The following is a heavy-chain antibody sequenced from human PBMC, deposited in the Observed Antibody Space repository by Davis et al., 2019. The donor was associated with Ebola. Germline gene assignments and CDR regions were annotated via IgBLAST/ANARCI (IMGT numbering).Heavy chain of an antibody. CDR3: ARERWLLLLREGMDV. D-gene: IGHD2-15*01. CDR2: ISSSSSYT. Sequence: GGSLRLSCAASGFTFSDYYMSWIRQAPGKGLEWVSYISSSSSYTNYADSVKGRFTISRDNAKNSLYLQMNSLRAEDTAVYYCARERWLLLLREGMDVWGQGTTVTVSS. V-gene: IGHV3-11*06. CDR1: GFTFSDYY. J-gene: IGHJ6*02.